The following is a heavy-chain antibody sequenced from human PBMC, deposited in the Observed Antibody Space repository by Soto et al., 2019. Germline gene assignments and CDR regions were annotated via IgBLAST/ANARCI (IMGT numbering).Heavy chain of an antibody. CDR1: GGSMNAHF. CDR2: IYISGTT. CDR3: ARINGGSPDF. V-gene: IGHV4-4*07. D-gene: IGHD2-15*01. J-gene: IGHJ4*02. Sequence: SETLSLTCTVSGGSMNAHFWSWIRQSAGKGLEWIGHIYISGTTMYNPSLKSRVTMSIDPPKNQLSLKLTSVTAADTAVYYCARINGGSPDFWGQGTLVTVSS.